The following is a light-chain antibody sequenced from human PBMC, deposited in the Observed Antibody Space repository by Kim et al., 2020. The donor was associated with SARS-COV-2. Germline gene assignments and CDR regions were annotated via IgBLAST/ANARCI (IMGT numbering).Light chain of an antibody. CDR3: QKYNSAPRT. CDR1: QGISNY. Sequence: ASGGDRVTITCRASQGISNYLACYQQKPGKVPKLLIYAASALQSGVPSRFSGSGSGTDFTLTISSLQPEDVATYYCQKYNSAPRTFGQGTKVDIK. CDR2: AAS. J-gene: IGKJ1*01. V-gene: IGKV1-27*01.